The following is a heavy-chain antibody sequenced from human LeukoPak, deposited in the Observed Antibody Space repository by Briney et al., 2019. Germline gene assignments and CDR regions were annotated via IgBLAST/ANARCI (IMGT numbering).Heavy chain of an antibody. D-gene: IGHD3-22*01. Sequence: GGSLRLSCAASGFTFSSYVMYWVRQAPGKGLEWVSVIYSGGTTYYADSVKGRFTISRDNSKNTLYLQMNSLRAEDTAVYYCARDKSGGYYYWFDPWGQGTLVTVSS. CDR2: IYSGGTT. CDR3: ARDKSGGYYYWFDP. CDR1: GFTFSSYV. J-gene: IGHJ5*02. V-gene: IGHV3-53*01.